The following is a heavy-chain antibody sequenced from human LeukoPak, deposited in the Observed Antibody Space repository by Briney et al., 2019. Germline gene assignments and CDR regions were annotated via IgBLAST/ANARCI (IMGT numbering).Heavy chain of an antibody. V-gene: IGHV1-69*13. CDR1: GGTFSSYA. CDR2: IIPIFGTA. Sequence: GASVKVSCKASGGTFSSYAISWVRQAPGQGLEWMGGIIPIFGTANYAQKFQGRVTITADESTSTAYMELSSLRSEDTAVYYCAQTRRRDGYNWHFDYWGQGTLVTVSS. CDR3: AQTRRRDGYNWHFDY. D-gene: IGHD5-24*01. J-gene: IGHJ4*02.